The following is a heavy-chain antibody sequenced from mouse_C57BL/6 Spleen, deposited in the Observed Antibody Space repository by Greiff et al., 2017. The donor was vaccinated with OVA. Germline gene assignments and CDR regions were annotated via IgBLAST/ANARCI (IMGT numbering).Heavy chain of an antibody. V-gene: IGHV1-15*01. D-gene: IGHD2-4*01. J-gene: IGHJ4*01. CDR3: TRGGRLRDAMDY. CDR2: IDPETGGT. Sequence: QVQLKESGAELVRPGASVTLSCKASGYTFTDYEMHWVKQTPVHGLEWIGAIDPETGGTAYNQKFKGKAILTADKSSSTAYMELRSLTSEDSAVYYCTRGGRLRDAMDYWGQGTSVTVSS. CDR1: GYTFTDYE.